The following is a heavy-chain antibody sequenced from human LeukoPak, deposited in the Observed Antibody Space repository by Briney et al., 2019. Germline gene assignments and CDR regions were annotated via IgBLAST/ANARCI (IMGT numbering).Heavy chain of an antibody. D-gene: IGHD6-19*01. CDR2: ISSNGGST. Sequence: GGSLRLSCSASGFTFSSYAMHWVRQAPGKGLEYVSAISSNGGSTYYADFVKGRFTISRDNSKNTLYLQMSSLRAEDTAVYYCVKESPLYSSGWPFDYWGQGTLVTVSS. V-gene: IGHV3-64D*06. CDR1: GFTFSSYA. CDR3: VKESPLYSSGWPFDY. J-gene: IGHJ4*02.